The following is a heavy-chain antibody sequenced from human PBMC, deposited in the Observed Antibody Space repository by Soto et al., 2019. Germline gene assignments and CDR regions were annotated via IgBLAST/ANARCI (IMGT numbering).Heavy chain of an antibody. CDR2: IYYSGST. D-gene: IGHD3-22*01. CDR1: GGSISTSSYY. Sequence: QLQLQESGPGLVKPSETLSLTCTVSGGSISTSSYYWGWIHQPPGKGLEWIGSIYYSGSTYYNPSLKSRVTISVDTSKSQVSLKLSSVTAADTAVYYCARDYDSSGDYWGQGTLVTVSS. V-gene: IGHV4-39*01. CDR3: ARDYDSSGDY. J-gene: IGHJ4*02.